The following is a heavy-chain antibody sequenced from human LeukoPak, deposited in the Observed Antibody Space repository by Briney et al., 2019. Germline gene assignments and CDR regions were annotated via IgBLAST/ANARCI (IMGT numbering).Heavy chain of an antibody. CDR3: AAYYYDSSGYLVDY. CDR1: GGSISSYY. Sequence: PSETLSLTCTVSGGSISSYYRSWIRQPPGKGLEWIGYIYYSGSTNYNPSLKSRVTISVDTSKNQFSLKLSSVTAADTAVYYCAAYYYDSSGYLVDYWGQGTLVTVSS. V-gene: IGHV4-59*01. J-gene: IGHJ4*02. D-gene: IGHD3-22*01. CDR2: IYYSGST.